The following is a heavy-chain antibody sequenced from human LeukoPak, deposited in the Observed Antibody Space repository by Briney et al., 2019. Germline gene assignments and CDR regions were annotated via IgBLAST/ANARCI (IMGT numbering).Heavy chain of an antibody. CDR3: ARGGVLLLWFGELLSFDY. Sequence: ASVKVSCKASGYTFTGYYMHWVRQAPGQGLEWMGWINPNSGGTNYAQKFQCRVTMTRDTSISTAYMELSRLRSDDTAVYYCARGGVLLLWFGELLSFDYWGQGTLVTVSS. CDR2: INPNSGGT. CDR1: GYTFTGYY. J-gene: IGHJ4*02. V-gene: IGHV1-2*02. D-gene: IGHD3-10*01.